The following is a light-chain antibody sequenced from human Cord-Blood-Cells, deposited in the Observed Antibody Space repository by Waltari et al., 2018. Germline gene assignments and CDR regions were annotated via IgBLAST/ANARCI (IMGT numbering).Light chain of an antibody. CDR3: SSYTSSSTVV. J-gene: IGLJ2*01. CDR2: DVS. V-gene: IGLV2-14*01. Sequence: QSALTQPASVSGSPGQSITISCTGTSSDVGGYNYVSWYQQHPGQAPKLMIYDVSDRPSGVSTRLSGSKSGNTASLTISGLQAEDEADYYCSSYTSSSTVVFGGGTKLTVL. CDR1: SSDVGGYNY.